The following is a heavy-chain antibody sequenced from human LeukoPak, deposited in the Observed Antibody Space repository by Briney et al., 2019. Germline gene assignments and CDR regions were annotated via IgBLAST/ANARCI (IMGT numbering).Heavy chain of an antibody. Sequence: ASVKVACKASGYTFTGYYMHWVRQAPGQGLEWMGWINPNSGGTNYAQKFQGRVTMTRDTSISTAYMELSRLRSDDTAVYYCARARWDIVVVTAILDYCGQGTLVTVSS. D-gene: IGHD2-21*02. V-gene: IGHV1-2*02. CDR1: GYTFTGYY. CDR3: ARARWDIVVVTAILDY. J-gene: IGHJ4*02. CDR2: INPNSGGT.